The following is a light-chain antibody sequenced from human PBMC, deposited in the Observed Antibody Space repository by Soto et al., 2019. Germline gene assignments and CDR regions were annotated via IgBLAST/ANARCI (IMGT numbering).Light chain of an antibody. CDR1: QGISCY. J-gene: IGKJ4*01. V-gene: IGKV1-9*01. Sequence: IQMTESRSCRSSSVGDRVTITCRASQGISCYLSWYQQKPGRAPKLLISAASTLQSGVPARFSGSGSGTDFTLSITSLQPEDFATYYCQQLNTYPVTFGGGTKVDIK. CDR3: QQLNTYPVT. CDR2: AAS.